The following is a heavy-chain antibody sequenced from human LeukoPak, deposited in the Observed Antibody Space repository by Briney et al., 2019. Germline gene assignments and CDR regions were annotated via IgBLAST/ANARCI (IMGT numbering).Heavy chain of an antibody. J-gene: IGHJ4*01. CDR1: GFTFSHFN. CDR3: ARGFLDFDY. V-gene: IGHV3-30*02. CDR2: IRYDGADT. Sequence: AGSLTLSCVASGFTFSHFNMYWLGQAPGKGLEWVALIRYDGADTYYADSVKGRFTISRDDSKNTVYLQMNSLRAEAPALYYCARGFLDFDYWGHGTLVTVSS. D-gene: IGHD3-3*01.